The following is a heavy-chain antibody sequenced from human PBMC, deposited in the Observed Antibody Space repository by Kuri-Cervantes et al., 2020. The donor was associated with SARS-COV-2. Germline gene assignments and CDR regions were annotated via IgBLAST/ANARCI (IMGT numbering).Heavy chain of an antibody. CDR2: IRSKAYGGTT. Sequence: GGSLRLSCAASGFTFSSYAMHWVRRAPGKGLEWVGFIRSKAYGGTTEYAASVKGRFTISRDDSKSIAYLQMNSLKTEDTAVYYCTRENFWSGYSDYWGQGTLVTVSS. CDR3: TRENFWSGYSDY. CDR1: GFTFSSYA. V-gene: IGHV3-49*04. J-gene: IGHJ4*02. D-gene: IGHD3-3*01.